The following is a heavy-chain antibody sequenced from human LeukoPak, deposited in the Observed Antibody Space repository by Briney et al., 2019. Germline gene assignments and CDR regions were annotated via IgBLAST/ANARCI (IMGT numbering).Heavy chain of an antibody. CDR1: GGTFSSYA. Sequence: ASVKVSCKASGGTFSSYAISWVRQAPGQGLEWMGRIIPILGIANYAQKFQGRVTMTEDTSTDTAYMELSSLRSEDTAVYYCATVVITAAAGPPRRLYYFDYWGQGTLVTVSS. V-gene: IGHV1-69*04. CDR3: ATVVITAAAGPPRRLYYFDY. D-gene: IGHD6-13*01. CDR2: IIPILGIA. J-gene: IGHJ4*02.